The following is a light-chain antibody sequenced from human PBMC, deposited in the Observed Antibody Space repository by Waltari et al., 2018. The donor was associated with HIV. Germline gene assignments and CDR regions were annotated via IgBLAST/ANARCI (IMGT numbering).Light chain of an antibody. J-gene: IGLJ3*02. CDR2: DNT. Sequence: VLTQPPSVSVAPGQTARITCGENTIGIKSVHWYQQKPGQAPVLVVYDNTDRPSGIPERFSGSNSGKTATLTIRGVEAGDEADYYCQVWDTSREWVFGGGTKLTVL. CDR1: TIGIKS. V-gene: IGLV3-21*02. CDR3: QVWDTSREWV.